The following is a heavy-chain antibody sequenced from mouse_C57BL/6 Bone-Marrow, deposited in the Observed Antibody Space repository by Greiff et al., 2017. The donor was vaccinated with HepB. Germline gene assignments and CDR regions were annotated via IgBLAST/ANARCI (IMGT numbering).Heavy chain of an antibody. J-gene: IGHJ2*01. CDR1: GYTFTNYW. D-gene: IGHD1-1*01. Sequence: QVHVKQSGAELVRPGTSVKMSCKASGYTFTNYWIGWAKQRPGHGLEWIGDIYPGGGYTNYNEKFKGKATLTADKSSSTAYMQFSSLTSEDSAIYYCARRGYGRYFDYWGQGTTLTVSS. CDR3: ARRGYGRYFDY. V-gene: IGHV1-63*01. CDR2: IYPGGGYT.